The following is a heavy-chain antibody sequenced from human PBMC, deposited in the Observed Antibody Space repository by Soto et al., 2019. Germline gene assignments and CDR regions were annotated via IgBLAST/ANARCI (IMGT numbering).Heavy chain of an antibody. Sequence: QVQLQQWGAGLLKPSETLSLTCAVYTGSFSGYYWTWIRQPPGEGLEWIGEIDHSGSTNCNPSLGSRVTISVDTSKNQSALKLRAVTAADTAFCYCARTSSSSSFLWSQGTLVTVSS. CDR3: ARTSSSSSFL. V-gene: IGHV4-34*01. CDR1: TGSFSGYY. J-gene: IGHJ4*02. CDR2: IDHSGST. D-gene: IGHD6-13*01.